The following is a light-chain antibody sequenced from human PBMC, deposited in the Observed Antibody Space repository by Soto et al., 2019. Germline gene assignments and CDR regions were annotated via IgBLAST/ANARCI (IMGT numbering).Light chain of an antibody. J-gene: IGLJ1*01. CDR1: SSDVCGDNF. V-gene: IGLV2-11*01. CDR2: DVI. Sequence: QSFLSQPRSVSGSPVQSVTISCTGTSSDVCGDNFFSWFQQHPGKAPKLIIYDVINRPSGVPHHFSGSKSGNTASLTISGLQAEDEADYLCGSYAGSXTHVVGTGTKVXVX. CDR3: GSYAGSXTHV.